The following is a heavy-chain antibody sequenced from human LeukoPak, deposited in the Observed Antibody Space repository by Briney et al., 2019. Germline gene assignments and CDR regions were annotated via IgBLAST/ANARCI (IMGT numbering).Heavy chain of an antibody. D-gene: IGHD5-12*01. V-gene: IGHV3-7*01. CDR1: GFPFSTYW. CDR3: TRDSGLTGYDLLDY. Sequence: GGSLRLSCAASGFPFSTYWITWVRQAPGKGLEWVANIKNYGSEKYYVDSVKGRFTISRDNAENSLFLQMNSLRVEDTAIYYCTRDSGLTGYDLLDYWGQGTLVTVSS. CDR2: IKNYGSEK. J-gene: IGHJ4*02.